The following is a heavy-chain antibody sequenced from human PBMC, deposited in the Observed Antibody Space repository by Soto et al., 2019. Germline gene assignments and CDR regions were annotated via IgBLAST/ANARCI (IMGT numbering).Heavy chain of an antibody. CDR3: ARGDYGTGGYPFPYFDY. CDR1: GYSFTGYY. D-gene: IGHD2-8*02. V-gene: IGHV1-2*02. J-gene: IGHJ4*02. Sequence: HEHLVQSGAEVKRPGASLKVSCTASGYSFTGYYIHWVRQAPGQGLEWMGWINPDSGATHYAQNFQGRVTLTSDTSISTASMYLTSLTSDDTAVYYCARGDYGTGGYPFPYFDYWGQGTLVIVSS. CDR2: INPDSGAT.